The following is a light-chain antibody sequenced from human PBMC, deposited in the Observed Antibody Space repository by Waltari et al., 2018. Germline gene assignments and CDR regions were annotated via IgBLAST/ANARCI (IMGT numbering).Light chain of an antibody. V-gene: IGLV2-14*03. Sequence: QSALTQPASVSGSPGQSIPTSCTGTSSDIGSYGHASWYQQHPGKAPKPLIYDVSNRPSGVSYRFSASKSGDTASLTISGLQAEDEADYYCSSFTGSGVLFGGGTKVTVL. J-gene: IGLJ2*01. CDR3: SSFTGSGVL. CDR2: DVS. CDR1: SSDIGSYGH.